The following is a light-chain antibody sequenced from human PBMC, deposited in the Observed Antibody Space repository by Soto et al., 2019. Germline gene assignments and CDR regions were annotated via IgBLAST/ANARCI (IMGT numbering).Light chain of an antibody. Sequence: QSVLTQPRSVSGSPGQSVTISCTGTSSDVGGYNYVSWYQQHPGKAPKLMIYDVSKRPSGVPDRFSGSKSGNTASLTISGLQAEDEADYYCCSYAGSYTSWVFGGGTTLTVL. CDR1: SSDVGGYNY. J-gene: IGLJ3*02. CDR2: DVS. V-gene: IGLV2-11*01. CDR3: CSYAGSYTSWV.